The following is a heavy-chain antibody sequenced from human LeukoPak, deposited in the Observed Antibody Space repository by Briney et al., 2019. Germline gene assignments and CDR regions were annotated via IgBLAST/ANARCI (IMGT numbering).Heavy chain of an antibody. CDR2: ISAYNGNT. Sequence: ASVKVSCKASGYTFTGYYMHWVRQAPGHGREWRGWISAYNGNTNYAQKLQGRVTMTTDTSTSTAYMELRSLRSDDTAVYYCASGAAAGNFDYWGQGTLVTVSS. CDR1: GYTFTGYY. V-gene: IGHV1-18*04. CDR3: ASGAAAGNFDY. D-gene: IGHD6-13*01. J-gene: IGHJ4*02.